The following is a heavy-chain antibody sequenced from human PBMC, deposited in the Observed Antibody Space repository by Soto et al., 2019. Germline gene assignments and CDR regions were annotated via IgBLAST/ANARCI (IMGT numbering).Heavy chain of an antibody. V-gene: IGHV4-39*01. CDR2: VYHSGNS. Sequence: QLQLQESGPGLVKPSETLSLTCTVSGGSINSSSYYWSWIRQPPGKGLEWIGSVYHSGNSYYNPSVRSRVTRSVDTSKNQFALKVTSVTAADTAVYSCARLSRFYYDSSGERIAVDPWGQGTLVTVSP. CDR3: ARLSRFYYDSSGERIAVDP. D-gene: IGHD3-22*01. J-gene: IGHJ5*02. CDR1: GGSINSSSYY.